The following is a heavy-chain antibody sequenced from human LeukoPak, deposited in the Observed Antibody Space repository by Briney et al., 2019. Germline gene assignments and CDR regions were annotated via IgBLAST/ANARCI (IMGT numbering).Heavy chain of an antibody. CDR1: GGSINSADYY. Sequence: SQTLSLTCTVSGGSINSADYYWSWIRQPPGKGLEWIGFIFYSGSTYYNPSLQSRVTISVDTSKNQFSLKLSSVSAADTAVYYCARGRGGTAVTTAGYFDNWGQGTLVTVSS. V-gene: IGHV4-30-4*01. J-gene: IGHJ4*02. CDR2: IFYSGST. CDR3: ARGRGGTAVTTAGYFDN. D-gene: IGHD4-17*01.